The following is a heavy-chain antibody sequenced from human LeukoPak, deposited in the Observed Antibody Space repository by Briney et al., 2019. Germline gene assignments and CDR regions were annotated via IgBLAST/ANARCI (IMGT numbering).Heavy chain of an antibody. D-gene: IGHD6-19*01. Sequence: GGSLRLSCAASGLTFHNTWMHWIRQAPGKGLEWVSAISGGGADTYYADSVKGRFTISRDNSKNTLYLQMNSLSAEDTAVYYCAKDAVAGARDYFDYWGQGTLVTVS. J-gene: IGHJ4*02. CDR2: ISGGGADT. V-gene: IGHV3-23*01. CDR3: AKDAVAGARDYFDY. CDR1: GLTFHNTW.